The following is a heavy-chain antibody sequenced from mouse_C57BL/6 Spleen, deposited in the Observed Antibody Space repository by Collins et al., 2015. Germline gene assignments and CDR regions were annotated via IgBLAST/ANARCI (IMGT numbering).Heavy chain of an antibody. CDR2: IDPSSGGS. CDR1: GYTFTSYW. V-gene: IGHV1-72*01. J-gene: IGHJ1*03. Sequence: GASVKLSCKASGYTFTSYWMHWVKQRPGRGLEWIGRIDPSSGGSKYNETLKNKATLTVDKPSSTAYMQLSSLTSEDSAVYYCTRGRRFRWYFDVWGTGTTVTVSS. CDR3: TRGRRFRWYFDV.